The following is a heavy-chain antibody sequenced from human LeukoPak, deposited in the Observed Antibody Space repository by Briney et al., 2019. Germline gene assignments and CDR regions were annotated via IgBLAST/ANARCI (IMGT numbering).Heavy chain of an antibody. J-gene: IGHJ4*02. D-gene: IGHD6-13*01. CDR3: ARGVIAAGGNDSDY. CDR1: GDSISYFY. CDR2: FSSSGTT. V-gene: IGHV4-4*07. Sequence: PSETLSLTCSVSGDSISYFYWSWIRQAAGRGLEWIGRFSSSGTTDYNASLKSRVTMSVDTSKNQLSLKVISVTAADTAVYYCARGVIAAGGNDSDYWGQGTLVTVSS.